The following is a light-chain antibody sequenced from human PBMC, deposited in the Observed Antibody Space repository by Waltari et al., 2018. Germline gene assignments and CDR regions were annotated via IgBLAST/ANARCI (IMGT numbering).Light chain of an antibody. CDR1: QSIVVC. J-gene: IGKJ1*01. CDR2: KAS. V-gene: IGKV1-5*03. CDR3: LQYNSYPWT. Sequence: DIQVTQSPSTLSASVGDRVTITCRASQSIVVCLAWYQQKPGKAPRLLIYKASYLESGVPSRFSGSGSGTAFTLTISSLQADDFATYYCLQYNSYPWTFGQGTKVEIK.